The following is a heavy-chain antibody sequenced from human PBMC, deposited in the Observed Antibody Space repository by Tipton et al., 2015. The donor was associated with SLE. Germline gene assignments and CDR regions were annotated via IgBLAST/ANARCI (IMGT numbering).Heavy chain of an antibody. CDR1: GGSISSSSYY. CDR3: ARGLRITMVRGVPFDY. D-gene: IGHD3-10*01. J-gene: IGHJ4*02. Sequence: TLSLTCTVSGGSISSSSYYWGWIRQPPGKGLEWIGSIYHSGSTNYNPSLKSRVTISVDTSKNQFSLNLTSVTAADTAVYYCARGLRITMVRGVPFDYWGQGTLVTVSS. CDR2: IYHSGST. V-gene: IGHV4-39*07.